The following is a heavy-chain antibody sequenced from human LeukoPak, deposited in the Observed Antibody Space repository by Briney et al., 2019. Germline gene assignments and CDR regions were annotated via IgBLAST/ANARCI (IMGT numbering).Heavy chain of an antibody. Sequence: PSETLSLTCTVSGGSISSYYWSWIRQPPGKGLEWIGYIYYSGSTNYNPSLKSRVTISVDTSKNQFSLKRSSVTAADTAVYYCARHCGGDCYWPRFDPWGQGTLVTVSS. V-gene: IGHV4-59*08. CDR3: ARHCGGDCYWPRFDP. D-gene: IGHD2-21*02. J-gene: IGHJ5*02. CDR2: IYYSGST. CDR1: GGSISSYY.